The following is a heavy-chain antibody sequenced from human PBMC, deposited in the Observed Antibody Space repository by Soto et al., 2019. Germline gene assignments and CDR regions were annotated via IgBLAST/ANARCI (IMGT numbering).Heavy chain of an antibody. D-gene: IGHD4-17*01. CDR2: IYSGGST. Sequence: GGSLRLSCAASGFTVSSNYMSWVRQVPGKGLEWVSVIYSGGSTYYADSVKGRFTISRDNSKNTLYLQMNSLRAEDTAVYYCAGGSYGDYVNAFDIWGQGTMVTVSS. CDR3: AGGSYGDYVNAFDI. CDR1: GFTVSSNY. V-gene: IGHV3-53*01. J-gene: IGHJ3*02.